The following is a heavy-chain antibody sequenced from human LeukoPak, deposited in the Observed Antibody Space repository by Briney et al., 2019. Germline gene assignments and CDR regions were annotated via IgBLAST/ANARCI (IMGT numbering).Heavy chain of an antibody. V-gene: IGHV3-23*01. CDR2: ISGSGGST. Sequence: PGGSLRLSCAASGFTFRNFAMSWVRQAPGKGLEWVSGISGSGGSTSHAESVKGRFTISRDNSRNTLYLQMNSLRAEDTAVYYCARDSITMVRGVIYYMDVWGKGTTVTVSS. CDR1: GFTFRNFA. D-gene: IGHD3-10*01. CDR3: ARDSITMVRGVIYYMDV. J-gene: IGHJ6*03.